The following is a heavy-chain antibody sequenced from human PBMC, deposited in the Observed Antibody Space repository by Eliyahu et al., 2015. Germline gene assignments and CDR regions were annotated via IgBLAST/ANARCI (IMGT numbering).Heavy chain of an antibody. CDR3: ARVIAAHGRWYFDL. V-gene: IGHV7-4-1*02. D-gene: IGHD6-13*01. Sequence: QVQLVQSGSELKKPGASVKVSCKASGYXFTSYAMNWVRQAPGQGLEWLGWINTNTGNPTYAQGFTGRFVFSLDTSVSTAYLQISSLKAEDTAVYYCARVIAAHGRWYFDLWGRGTLVTVSS. J-gene: IGHJ2*01. CDR2: INTNTGNP. CDR1: GYXFTSYA.